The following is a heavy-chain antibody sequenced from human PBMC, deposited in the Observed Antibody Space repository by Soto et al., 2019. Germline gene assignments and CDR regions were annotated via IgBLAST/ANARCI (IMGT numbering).Heavy chain of an antibody. CDR3: ARGIVVVPAAPTYYGMDV. D-gene: IGHD2-2*01. CDR1: GGTFSSYA. J-gene: IGHJ6*02. Sequence: QVQLVQSGAEVKKPGSSVKVSCKASGGTFSSYAISWVRQAPGRGLEWMVGIIPIFGTANYAQKFQGRVTITADKSTSTAYMELSSPRSEDTAVYYCARGIVVVPAAPTYYGMDVWGQGTTVTVSS. CDR2: IIPIFGTA. V-gene: IGHV1-69*06.